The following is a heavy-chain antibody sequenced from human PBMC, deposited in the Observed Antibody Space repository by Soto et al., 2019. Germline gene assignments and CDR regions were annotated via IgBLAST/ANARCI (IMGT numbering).Heavy chain of an antibody. D-gene: IGHD6-13*01. V-gene: IGHV4-31*03. Sequence: SETLSLTCTVSGGSISSGGYYWSWIRQHPGKGLEWIGYIYYSGSTYYNPSLKSRVTISVDTSKNQFSLKLSSVTAADTAVYYCARDPHSSSWTDYWGQGTLVTVSS. CDR2: IYYSGST. CDR1: GGSISSGGYY. CDR3: ARDPHSSSWTDY. J-gene: IGHJ4*02.